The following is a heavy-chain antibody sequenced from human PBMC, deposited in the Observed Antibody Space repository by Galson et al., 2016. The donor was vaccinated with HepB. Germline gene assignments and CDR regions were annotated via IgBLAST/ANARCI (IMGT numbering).Heavy chain of an antibody. CDR3: ARWGNDYDSSGYAY. V-gene: IGHV4-59*01. D-gene: IGHD3-22*01. Sequence: SETLSLTCTVSDGSIRSYYWTWIRQPPGKGLEWIGYIYNSGSTNYNPSLKSRITISVDTSKNQFSLKLTSVAAADTAVYYCARWGNDYDSSGYAYWGQGTLVTVSS. CDR1: DGSIRSYY. CDR2: IYNSGST. J-gene: IGHJ4*02.